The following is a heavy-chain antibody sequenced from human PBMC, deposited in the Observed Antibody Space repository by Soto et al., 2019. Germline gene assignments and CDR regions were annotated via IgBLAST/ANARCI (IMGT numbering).Heavy chain of an antibody. J-gene: IGHJ4*02. CDR3: ASGDIVVVVAAIGFDY. Sequence: GGSLRLSCAASGFTFSSYSMNWVRQAPGKGLEWVSSISSSSSYIYYADSVKGRFTISRDNAKNSLSLQMNSLRAEDTAVYYCASGDIVVVVAAIGFDYWGQGTLVTVSS. CDR1: GFTFSSYS. D-gene: IGHD2-15*01. CDR2: ISSSSSYI. V-gene: IGHV3-21*01.